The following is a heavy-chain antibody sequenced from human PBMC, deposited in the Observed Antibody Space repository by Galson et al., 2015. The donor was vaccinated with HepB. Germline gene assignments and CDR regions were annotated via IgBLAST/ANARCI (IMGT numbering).Heavy chain of an antibody. V-gene: IGHV1-69*04. D-gene: IGHD3-22*01. Sequence: SVKVSCKASGGTFSSYAISWVRQAPGQGLEWMGRIIPILGIANYAQKFQGRVTITADKSTSTAYMELSSLRSEDTAVYYCAGSSGYYYVFWFDPWGQGTLVTVSS. CDR2: IIPILGIA. J-gene: IGHJ5*02. CDR1: GGTFSSYA. CDR3: AGSSGYYYVFWFDP.